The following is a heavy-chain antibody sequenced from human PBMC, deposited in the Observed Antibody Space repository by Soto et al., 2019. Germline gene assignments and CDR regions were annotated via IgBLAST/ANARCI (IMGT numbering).Heavy chain of an antibody. Sequence: EVQLVESGGGLVQPGGSLRLSCAASGFTFSSYWMHWVRQGPGEGLVWVSRIMSDGSGTTYADSVKGGFTISRDNAKNTLYLQLHSLSAEAKDISLCARSKSSGGVEYEFDVWGQGTPVTVSS. J-gene: IGHJ6*02. CDR3: ARSKSSGGVEYEFDV. CDR2: IMSDGSGT. V-gene: IGHV3-74*01. D-gene: IGHD3-16*01. CDR1: GFTFSSYW.